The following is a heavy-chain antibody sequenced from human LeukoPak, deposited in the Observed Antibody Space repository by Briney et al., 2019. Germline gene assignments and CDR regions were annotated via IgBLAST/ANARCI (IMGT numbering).Heavy chain of an antibody. D-gene: IGHD3-22*01. Sequence: ASVKVSCKASGYTLTAYYLHWVRQAPGQGPEWMGRINPNSGGTTYAQKFQGRVTMTRDTSIGTAYMELSSLRSDDTAVYYCARPHYESSGLYVDAFDIWGQGTMVTVSS. CDR3: ARPHYESSGLYVDAFDI. CDR2: INPNSGGT. V-gene: IGHV1-2*06. J-gene: IGHJ3*02. CDR1: GYTLTAYY.